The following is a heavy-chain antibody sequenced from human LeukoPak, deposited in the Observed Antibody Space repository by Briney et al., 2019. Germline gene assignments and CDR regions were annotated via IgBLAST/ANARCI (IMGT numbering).Heavy chain of an antibody. CDR1: GFTFSSYW. CDR3: ARGDSSSWYRGSWWFDP. D-gene: IGHD6-13*01. CDR2: IKQDGSEK. V-gene: IGHV3-7*01. J-gene: IGHJ5*02. Sequence: GGSLRLSCAASGFTFSSYWMSWVRQAPGKGLEWVANIKQDGSEKYYVDSVKGGFTISRDNAKNSLYLQMNSLRAEDTDVYYCARGDSSSWYRGSWWFDPWGQGTLVTVSS.